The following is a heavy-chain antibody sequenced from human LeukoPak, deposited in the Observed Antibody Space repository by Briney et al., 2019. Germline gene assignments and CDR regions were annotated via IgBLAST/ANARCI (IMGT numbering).Heavy chain of an antibody. CDR3: AKGTTILPGVFNY. CDR1: GYTLTELS. V-gene: IGHV1-24*01. J-gene: IGHJ4*02. Sequence: RVASVKVSCKVSGYTLTELSMHWVRQAPGKGLEWMGGFDPEHGETVYAQKFQGRLTMTEDTSTHTAYMELSSLRAEDTAVYYCAKGTTILPGVFNYWGQGTLVTVSS. CDR2: FDPEHGET. D-gene: IGHD2-15*01.